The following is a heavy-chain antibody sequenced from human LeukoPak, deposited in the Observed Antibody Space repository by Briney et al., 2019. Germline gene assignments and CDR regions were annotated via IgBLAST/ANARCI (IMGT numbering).Heavy chain of an antibody. CDR1: GGSISSYY. CDR3: XXXXXVAGMGWFDP. Sequence: SETLSLTCTVSGGSISSYYWSWIRQPAGKGLEWIGRIYTSGSTNYNPSLKSRVTMSVDTSKNQFSLKLSSVTAADTAVYYCXXXXXVAGMGWFDPWGQGTLVTVSS. CDR2: IYTSGST. J-gene: IGHJ5*02. V-gene: IGHV4-4*07. D-gene: IGHD6-19*01.